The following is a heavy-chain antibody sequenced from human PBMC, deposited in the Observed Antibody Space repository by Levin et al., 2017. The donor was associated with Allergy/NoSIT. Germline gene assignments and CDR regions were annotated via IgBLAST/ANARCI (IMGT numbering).Heavy chain of an antibody. D-gene: IGHD1-26*01. Sequence: GESLKISCAVSGFTFSSCGMTWVRQAPGKGLEWVSSISRSGSRTYYADSVRGRFTISRDNSKNTLYLQMNSLRAEDTAVYHCASGYSSSYYSFVYWGQGTLVTVSS. CDR2: ISRSGSRT. CDR3: ASGYSSSYYSFVY. V-gene: IGHV3-23*01. CDR1: GFTFSSCG. J-gene: IGHJ4*02.